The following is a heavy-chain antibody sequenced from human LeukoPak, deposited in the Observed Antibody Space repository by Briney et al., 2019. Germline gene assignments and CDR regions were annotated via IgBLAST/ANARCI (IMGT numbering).Heavy chain of an antibody. D-gene: IGHD3-3*01. CDR3: ARGGFDFWSGYSDYYYMDV. V-gene: IGHV1-8*03. J-gene: IGHJ6*03. CDR1: GYTFTSYD. CDR2: MNPNSGNT. Sequence: GASVKVSCKASGYTFTSYDINWVRQATGQGLEWMGWMNPNSGNTGYAQKFQGRVTITRNTSISTAYMELSSLRSEDTAVYYCARGGFDFWSGYSDYYYMDVRGKGTTVTVSS.